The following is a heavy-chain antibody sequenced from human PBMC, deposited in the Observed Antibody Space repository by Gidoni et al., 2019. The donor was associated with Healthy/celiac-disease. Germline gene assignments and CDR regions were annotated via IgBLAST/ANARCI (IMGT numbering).Heavy chain of an antibody. D-gene: IGHD6-13*01. CDR1: GGTFSSYA. V-gene: IGHV1-69*06. Sequence: QVQLVQSGAEVMKPGSSVKVSCKASGGTFSSYAISWVRQAPGQGLEWMGGFIPSFGTANYAQKCQGRVTITADKSTSTAYMELSSLRSEDTAVYYCARDSFGYSSSLVPLYWGQGTLVTVSS. CDR2: FIPSFGTA. CDR3: ARDSFGYSSSLVPLY. J-gene: IGHJ4*02.